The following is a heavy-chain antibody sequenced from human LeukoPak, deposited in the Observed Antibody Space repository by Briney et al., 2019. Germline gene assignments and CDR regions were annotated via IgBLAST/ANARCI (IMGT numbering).Heavy chain of an antibody. Sequence: GASVKVSCKASGYTFTGYYMHWVRQAPGQGREWMGWINPDTCGTSYAHSFQGWVTMTRGTSTSTAYMELSRLTSDDTAVYYCATGGEFCSSTSCYRGHEYWGPGTLVTVPS. CDR2: INPDTCGT. D-gene: IGHD2-2*01. CDR3: ATGGEFCSSTSCYRGHEY. J-gene: IGHJ4*02. CDR1: GYTFTGYY. V-gene: IGHV1-2*04.